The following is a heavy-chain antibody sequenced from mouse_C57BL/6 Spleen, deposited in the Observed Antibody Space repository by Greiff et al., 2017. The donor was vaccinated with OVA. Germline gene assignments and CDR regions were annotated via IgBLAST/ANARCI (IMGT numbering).Heavy chain of an antibody. J-gene: IGHJ1*03. CDR3: ARGDYGNLYWYFDV. D-gene: IGHD2-1*01. Sequence: VQLQQPGAELVKPGASVKLSCKASGYTFTSYWMQWVKQRPGQGLEWIGEIDPSDSYTNYNQKFKGKATLTVDTSSSTAYVQLSSLTSEDSAVYYCARGDYGNLYWYFDVWGTGTTVTVSS. CDR1: GYTFTSYW. CDR2: IDPSDSYT. V-gene: IGHV1-50*01.